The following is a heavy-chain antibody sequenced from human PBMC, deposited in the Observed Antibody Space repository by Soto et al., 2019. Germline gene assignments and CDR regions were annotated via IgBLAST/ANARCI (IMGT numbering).Heavy chain of an antibody. Sequence: PGGSLRLSCAASGFTFSSYAMSWVRQAPGKGLEWVSAISGSGGSTYYADSVKGRFTISRDNSKNTLYLQMNGLRAEDTAVFYCAIEYSSTPTYYSLGYWGEGTLVTVCS. CDR2: ISGSGGST. CDR1: GFTFSSYA. D-gene: IGHD2-2*01. J-gene: IGHJ4*02. V-gene: IGHV3-23*01. CDR3: AIEYSSTPTYYSLGY.